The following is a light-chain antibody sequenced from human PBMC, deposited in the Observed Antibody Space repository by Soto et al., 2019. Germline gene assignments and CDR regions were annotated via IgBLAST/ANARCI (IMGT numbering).Light chain of an antibody. CDR2: KAS. CDR3: QHYNTYPWT. Sequence: DIQMTRSPSTLSASLGDRVTITCRASQSISSWVAWYQQKPGKGPKLLIYKASHLESGVPSRFSGSGSGTEFTLTISSLQPGDFATYYCQHYNTYPWTFGHGTKVDIK. J-gene: IGKJ1*01. V-gene: IGKV1-5*03. CDR1: QSISSW.